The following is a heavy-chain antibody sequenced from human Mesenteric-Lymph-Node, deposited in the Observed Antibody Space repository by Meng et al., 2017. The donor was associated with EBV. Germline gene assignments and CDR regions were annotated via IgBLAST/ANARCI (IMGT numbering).Heavy chain of an antibody. Sequence: QVGLVESGGEVDKSGGSVKVSCEASGYTFTDYFMHWLRQAPGQGLEWMGRIDPNSGDTNTAQNSQARVIMTRDTSITTVYMELDRLTSADTAVYYCARARSGGYPDDYWGQGTLVTVSS. V-gene: IGHV1-2*06. CDR2: IDPNSGDT. CDR3: ARARSGGYPDDY. D-gene: IGHD1-26*01. CDR1: GYTFTDYF. J-gene: IGHJ4*02.